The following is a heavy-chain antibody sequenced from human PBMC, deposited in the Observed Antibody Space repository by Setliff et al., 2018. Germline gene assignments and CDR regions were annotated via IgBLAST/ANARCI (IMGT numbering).Heavy chain of an antibody. CDR2: ISPFNGNT. CDR1: GYNFITTG. D-gene: IGHD3-9*01. V-gene: IGHV1-18*01. J-gene: IGHJ4*02. CDR3: ARSSGPRVVLAADFDY. Sequence: EASVKVSCKTSGYNFITTGISWVRQAPGQGPEWMGCISPFNGNTNYAQKFQDRVTMTTDTSTATVYMELKNLRSDDTAVNYCARSSGPRVVLAADFDYWGQGTLVTVSS.